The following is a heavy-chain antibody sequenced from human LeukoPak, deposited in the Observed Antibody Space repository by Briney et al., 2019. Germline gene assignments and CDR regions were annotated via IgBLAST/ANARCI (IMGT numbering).Heavy chain of an antibody. Sequence: SETLSLTCTVSGGSISSYYWTWIRQPPGKGLEWIGYIYYSGITNYNPSLKSRITISVDTSKHHFSLRLSSVTAADTAVYYCARGVKAVTFGGVIVPFDPWGQGTLVTVSS. CDR1: GGSISSYY. J-gene: IGHJ5*02. CDR2: IYYSGIT. CDR3: ARGVKAVTFGGVIVPFDP. V-gene: IGHV4-59*01. D-gene: IGHD3-16*02.